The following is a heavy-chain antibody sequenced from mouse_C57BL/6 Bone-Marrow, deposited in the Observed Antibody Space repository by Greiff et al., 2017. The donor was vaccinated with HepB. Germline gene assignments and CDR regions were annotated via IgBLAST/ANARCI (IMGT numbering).Heavy chain of an antibody. CDR3: ARIVGDYGAWFAY. CDR1: GFSLSTFGMG. Sequence: QVQLKESGPGILQPSQTLSLTCSFSGFSLSTFGMGVGWIRQPSGKGLEWLAHIWWEDDKYYNPALKSRLTISKDTSKNQVFLKIAKVDTADTATYYCARIVGDYGAWFAYWGQGTLVTVSA. D-gene: IGHD2-4*01. J-gene: IGHJ3*01. CDR2: IWWEDDK. V-gene: IGHV8-8*01.